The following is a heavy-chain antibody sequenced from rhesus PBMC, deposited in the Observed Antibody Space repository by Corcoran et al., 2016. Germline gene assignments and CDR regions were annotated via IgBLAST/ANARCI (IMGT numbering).Heavy chain of an antibody. V-gene: IGHV4-76*01. CDR2: IYGRSGST. D-gene: IGHD6-25*01. CDR1: GYSISSGYD. CDR3: ARQIAAAGKGYFDL. J-gene: IGHJ2*01. Sequence: QVQLQESGPGVVKPSETLSLTCAVSGYSISSGYDWSWIRQPPGKGLEWIGYIYGRSGSTNYNPSLKNRVTMSKDTSKNQFSLKLSSVTAADTAVYYCARQIAAAGKGYFDLWGPGTPITISS.